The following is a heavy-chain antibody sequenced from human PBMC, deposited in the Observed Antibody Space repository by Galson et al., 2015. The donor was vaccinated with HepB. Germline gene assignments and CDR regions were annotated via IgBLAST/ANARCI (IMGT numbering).Heavy chain of an antibody. CDR3: SRQSYYDFWSRGMDV. CDR2: IRSKANSYAT. CDR1: GFTFSGSA. Sequence: SLRLSCAASGFTFSGSAVHWVRQASGKGLEWVGRIRSKANSYATAYAASVKGRFTISRHDSKNTAYLQMNSLKTEDTAVYYCSRQSYYDFWSRGMDVWGQGTTVTVSS. J-gene: IGHJ6*02. V-gene: IGHV3-73*01. D-gene: IGHD3-3*01.